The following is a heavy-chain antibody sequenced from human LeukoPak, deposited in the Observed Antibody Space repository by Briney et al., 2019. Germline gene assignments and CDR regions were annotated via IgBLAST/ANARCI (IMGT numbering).Heavy chain of an antibody. CDR3: ARRVGSSSWFFDY. CDR1: GYSFTSYW. V-gene: IGHV5-51*01. D-gene: IGHD6-13*01. J-gene: IGHJ4*02. CDR2: IYPGDSDT. Sequence: GESLKISCKGSGYSFTSYWIAWVRQMPGKGLEWMGIIYPGDSDTRYSPSFRGQVTISADKSISTAYLQWSSLMASDTAMYYCARRVGSSSWFFDYWGQGTLVTVSS.